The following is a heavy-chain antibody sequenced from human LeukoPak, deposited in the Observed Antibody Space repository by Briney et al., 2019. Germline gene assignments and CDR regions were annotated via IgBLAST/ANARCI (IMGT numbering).Heavy chain of an antibody. CDR2: INHSGST. J-gene: IGHJ5*02. D-gene: IGHD3-22*01. CDR3: ARHRGYDSSGYYRWFDP. Sequence: PSETLSLTCAVYGGSFSGYYWSWIRQPPGKGLEWIGEINHSGSTNYNPSLKSRVTISVDTSKNQFSLKLTSVTAADTAVYYCARHRGYDSSGYYRWFDPWGQGTLVTVSS. V-gene: IGHV4-34*01. CDR1: GGSFSGYY.